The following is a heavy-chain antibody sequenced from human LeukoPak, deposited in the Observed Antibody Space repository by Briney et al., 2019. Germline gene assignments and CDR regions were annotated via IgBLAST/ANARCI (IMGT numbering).Heavy chain of an antibody. V-gene: IGHV5-10-1*01. CDR2: IDPSDSYT. CDR1: GYSFTSYW. J-gene: IGHJ4*02. Sequence: GESLKISCKGSGYSFTSYWITWVRQMPGKGLEWMGKIDPSDSYTNYSPSFQSHVTISTDKSISTAYLQWSSLKASDTAMYYCARHLSPTVTTDYWGQGTLVTVSS. CDR3: ARHLSPTVTTDY. D-gene: IGHD4-17*01.